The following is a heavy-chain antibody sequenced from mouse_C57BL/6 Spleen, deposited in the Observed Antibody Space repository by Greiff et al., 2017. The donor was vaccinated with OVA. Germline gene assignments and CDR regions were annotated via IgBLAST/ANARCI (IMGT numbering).Heavy chain of an antibody. Sequence: QVQLQQSGPELVKPGASVKISCKASGYAFSSSWMNWVKQRPGQGLEWIGRIYPGDGDTNYNGKFKGKATLTADKSSSTAYMQLSSLTSEDSAVYLCARCSSYWYFDVWGTGTTVTVSS. CDR3: ARCSSYWYFDV. V-gene: IGHV1-82*01. J-gene: IGHJ1*03. D-gene: IGHD1-1*01. CDR2: IYPGDGDT. CDR1: GYAFSSSW.